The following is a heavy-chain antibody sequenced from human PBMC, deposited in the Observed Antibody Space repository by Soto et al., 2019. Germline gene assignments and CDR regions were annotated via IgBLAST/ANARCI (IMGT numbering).Heavy chain of an antibody. CDR3: ARERVGWAIFGVVMGFRASAFDI. J-gene: IGHJ3*02. D-gene: IGHD3-3*01. CDR2: ISAYNGNT. Sequence: GASVKVSCKASGYTFTSYGISWVRQAPGQGLEWMGWISAYNGNTNYAQKLQGRVTMTTDTSTSTAYMELRSLRSDDTAVYYCARERVGWAIFGVVMGFRASAFDIWGQGTMVTVSS. V-gene: IGHV1-18*01. CDR1: GYTFTSYG.